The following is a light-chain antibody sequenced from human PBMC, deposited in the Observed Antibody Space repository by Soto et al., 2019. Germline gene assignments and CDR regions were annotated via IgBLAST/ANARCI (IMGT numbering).Light chain of an antibody. J-gene: IGKJ2*01. CDR3: QQYGGSPRYT. CDR2: STS. V-gene: IGKV3-20*01. Sequence: EIVLTQSPGTPSLSPGERATLSCRASQSVSSTYLAWYQQRPGQAPRLLIYSTSSRATGIPDRFSGSGSGTDFTLTISRLEPEDFAVYYCQQYGGSPRYTFGQGTKLEIK. CDR1: QSVSSTY.